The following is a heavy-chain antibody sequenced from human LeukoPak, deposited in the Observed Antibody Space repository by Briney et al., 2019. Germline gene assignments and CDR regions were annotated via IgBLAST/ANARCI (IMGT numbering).Heavy chain of an antibody. CDR3: AKAPWFGESYFDY. Sequence: GGSLRLSCAASGFTFSSYAMSWVRQAPGKGLEWVSAISGSGGSTYHADSVKGRFTISRDNSKNTLYLQMNSLRAEDTAVYYCAKAPWFGESYFDYWGQGALVTVSS. CDR1: GFTFSSYA. V-gene: IGHV3-23*01. D-gene: IGHD3-10*01. J-gene: IGHJ4*02. CDR2: ISGSGGST.